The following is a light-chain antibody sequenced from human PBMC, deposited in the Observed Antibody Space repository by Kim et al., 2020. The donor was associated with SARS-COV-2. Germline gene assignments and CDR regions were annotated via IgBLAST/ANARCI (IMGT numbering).Light chain of an antibody. CDR3: KRSYSIPFA. J-gene: IGKJ3*01. CDR2: AAS. CDR1: QSISSH. Sequence: DIQMTQSPSSLSASVGDRVTITCRTTQSISSHLNWYQQKPGRAPKLLISAASTLQGGVPSRFSGSGSETDFTLTISSLQPEDFATYVGKRSYSIPFAIGAANEVNIK. V-gene: IGKV1-39*01.